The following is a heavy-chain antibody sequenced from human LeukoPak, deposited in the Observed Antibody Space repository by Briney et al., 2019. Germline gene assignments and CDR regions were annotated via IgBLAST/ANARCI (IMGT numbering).Heavy chain of an antibody. Sequence: GDCLKISRKGSGDSLTTYFIVWVRQLPGKGLEGVGIIYTGESEITYSSSFQGQVTISADKSTSTAYLQWSSLKASDTATDFCALFPRLVPSACCYYFDYWGQGTLVTVAS. CDR3: ALFPRLVPSACCYYFDY. D-gene: IGHD2-21*02. CDR2: IYTGESEI. J-gene: IGHJ4*02. V-gene: IGHV5-51*01. CDR1: GDSLTTYF.